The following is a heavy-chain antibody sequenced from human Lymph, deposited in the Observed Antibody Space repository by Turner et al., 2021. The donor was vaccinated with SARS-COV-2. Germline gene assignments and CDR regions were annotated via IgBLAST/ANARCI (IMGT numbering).Heavy chain of an antibody. CDR3: ARMGSSSWYFDY. D-gene: IGHD1-26*01. CDR1: GFTFSYYW. J-gene: IGHJ4*02. V-gene: IGHV3-7*01. CDR2: IKQDGSEK. Sequence: VQLVESGGGLVQTGGSLRLSCAASGFTFSYYWMSWVRQAPGEGLEWVANIKQDGSEKYYVDSVKGRFTISRDNAKNSLFLQMNSLRAEDTAVYYCARMGSSSWYFDYGGQGTLVTVSS.